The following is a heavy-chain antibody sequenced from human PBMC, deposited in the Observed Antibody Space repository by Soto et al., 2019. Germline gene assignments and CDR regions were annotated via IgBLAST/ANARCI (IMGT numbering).Heavy chain of an antibody. Sequence: EVQLVQSGAEVKKPGESLKISCKGSGYSFTSYWIGWVRQMPGKGLEWMGIIYPGDSDTRYSPSFQGQVTISADKSISTAYLQGSSLKASDTAMYYCARQAVGSGSSGIMMGAFDIWGQGTMVTVSS. CDR1: GYSFTSYW. V-gene: IGHV5-51*01. D-gene: IGHD6-19*01. J-gene: IGHJ3*02. CDR2: IYPGDSDT. CDR3: ARQAVGSGSSGIMMGAFDI.